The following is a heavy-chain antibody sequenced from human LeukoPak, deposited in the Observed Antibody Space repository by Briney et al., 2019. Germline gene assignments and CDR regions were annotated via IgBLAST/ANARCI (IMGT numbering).Heavy chain of an antibody. CDR3: AKARYSGSPALDF. CDR2: TRYDESKT. Sequence: GGSLRLSCAASGFTFSSNGIHWARQTPGKGLDWVAFTRYDESKTFYGDSVRGRFTISRGNSKNTLYLQMNSLTTDDSAVYYCAKARYSGSPALDFWGQGTLVTVSS. CDR1: GFTFSSNG. V-gene: IGHV3-30*02. J-gene: IGHJ4*02. D-gene: IGHD1-26*01.